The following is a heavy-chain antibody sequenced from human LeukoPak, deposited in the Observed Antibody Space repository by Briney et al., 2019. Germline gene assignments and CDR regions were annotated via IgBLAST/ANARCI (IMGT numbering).Heavy chain of an antibody. Sequence: PGGSLRLSCAASGFTFSSYLMSWVRQAPGKGLEWVANIKQDGSEKYYVDSVKGRFTISRDNAKNSLYLQMNSLRAEDTAVYYCASHSSTSRNWFDPWGQGTLVTVSS. CDR1: GFTFSSYL. CDR2: IKQDGSEK. V-gene: IGHV3-7*01. D-gene: IGHD2-2*01. J-gene: IGHJ5*02. CDR3: ASHSSTSRNWFDP.